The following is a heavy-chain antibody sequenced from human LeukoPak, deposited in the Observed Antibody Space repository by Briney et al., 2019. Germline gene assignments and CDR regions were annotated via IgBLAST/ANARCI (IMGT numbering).Heavy chain of an antibody. CDR1: GFTFSDHY. CDR2: IRDKDSSYTT. CDR3: TRPRGSGWPTHYYDY. Sequence: PGGSLRLSCVASGFTFSDHYMDWVRQAPGKGLEWVGRIRDKDSSYTTEYAASVRGRFTMSRDDSKNSLFLQMNSLQIDDTAVYYCTRPRGSGWPTHYYDYWGQGTLVTVSS. D-gene: IGHD6-25*01. J-gene: IGHJ4*02. V-gene: IGHV3-72*01.